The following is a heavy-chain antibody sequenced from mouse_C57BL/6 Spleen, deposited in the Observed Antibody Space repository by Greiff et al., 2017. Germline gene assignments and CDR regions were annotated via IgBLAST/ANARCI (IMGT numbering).Heavy chain of an antibody. CDR3: ARSEFTPGYFDV. CDR1: GYTFTSYW. Sequence: QVQLQQPGAELVKPGASVKLSCKASGYTFTSYWMHWVKQRPGQGLEWIGMIHPNSGSTNYNEKFKSKATLTVDKSSSTAYMQLSSLTSEDSAVXYCARSEFTPGYFDVWGTGTTVTVSS. CDR2: IHPNSGST. V-gene: IGHV1-64*01. J-gene: IGHJ1*03.